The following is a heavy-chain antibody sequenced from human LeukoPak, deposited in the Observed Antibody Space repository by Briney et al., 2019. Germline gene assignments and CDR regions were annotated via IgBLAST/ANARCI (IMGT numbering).Heavy chain of an antibody. Sequence: SETLSLTCIVSGGSISSGAYYWGWIRQPPGKGLEWIGSIYYRGTTFYNPSLKSRVTISVDTSKNQFSLRLSSVTAADTAVYYCARLGKCGGDCYTGAFDIWGQGTMVTVSS. CDR1: GGSISSGAYY. CDR3: ARLGKCGGDCYTGAFDI. CDR2: IYYRGTT. J-gene: IGHJ3*02. V-gene: IGHV4-39*01. D-gene: IGHD2-21*02.